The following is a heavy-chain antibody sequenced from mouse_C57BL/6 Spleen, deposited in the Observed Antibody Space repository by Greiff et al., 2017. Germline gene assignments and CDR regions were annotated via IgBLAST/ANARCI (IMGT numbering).Heavy chain of an antibody. D-gene: IGHD1-1*01. CDR2: IDPSDSET. Sequence: QVQLQQPGAELVRPGSSVKLSCKASGYTFTSYWMHWVKQRHIKGLEWIGNIDPSDSETHYNQKFKDKATLAVDKSSSTAYMQLSSLTSEDSAVYYYTRWYTTVAGDYWGQGTSVTVSS. CDR1: GYTFTSYW. V-gene: IGHV1-52*01. CDR3: TRWYTTVAGDY. J-gene: IGHJ4*01.